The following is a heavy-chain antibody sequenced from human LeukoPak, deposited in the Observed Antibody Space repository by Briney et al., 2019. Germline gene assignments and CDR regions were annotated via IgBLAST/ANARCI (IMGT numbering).Heavy chain of an antibody. J-gene: IGHJ3*02. V-gene: IGHV4-59*01. D-gene: IGHD3-22*01. Sequence: SETLSLTCAVYGGSFSGYYWSWIRQPPGKGLEWIGYIYYSGSTNYNPSLKSRVTISVDTSKNQFSLKLSSVTAADTAVYYCAREPVYYYDSSGYPPNRDAFDIWGQGTMVTVSS. CDR2: IYYSGST. CDR3: AREPVYYYDSSGYPPNRDAFDI. CDR1: GGSFSGYY.